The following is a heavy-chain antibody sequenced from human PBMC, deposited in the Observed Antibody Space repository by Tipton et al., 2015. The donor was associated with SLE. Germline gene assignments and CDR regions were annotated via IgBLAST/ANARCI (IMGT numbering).Heavy chain of an antibody. J-gene: IGHJ4*02. CDR3: ARDHYDSSGYSYYFDY. V-gene: IGHV3-7*01. Sequence: SLRLSCAASGFTFSSYWMSWVRQAPGKGLEWVANIKQDGSEKYYVDSVKGRFTISRDNAKNSLYLQMNSLRAEDTAVYYCARDHYDSSGYSYYFDYWGQGTLVTVSS. D-gene: IGHD3-22*01. CDR2: IKQDGSEK. CDR1: GFTFSSYW.